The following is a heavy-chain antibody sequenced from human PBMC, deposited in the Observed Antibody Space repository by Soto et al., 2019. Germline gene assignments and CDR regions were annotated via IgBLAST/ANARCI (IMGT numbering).Heavy chain of an antibody. V-gene: IGHV3-23*01. CDR1: GFTFSSYA. J-gene: IGHJ3*02. CDR2: ISGSGGST. Sequence: GGSLRLSCAASGFTFSSYAMSWVRQAPGKGLEWVSAISGSGGSTYYADSVKGRFTISRDNSKNTLYLQMNSLRAEDTAVYYCAKATAHTYYYDSSGPGAFDIWGQGTMVTVS. D-gene: IGHD3-22*01. CDR3: AKATAHTYYYDSSGPGAFDI.